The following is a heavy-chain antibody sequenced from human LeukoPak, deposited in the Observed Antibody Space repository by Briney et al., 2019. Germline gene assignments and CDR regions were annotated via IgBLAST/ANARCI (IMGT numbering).Heavy chain of an antibody. CDR1: GYTFTSYD. D-gene: IGHD3-22*01. V-gene: IGHV1-8*01. CDR3: ARGPDYYDSSGYNAVDI. CDR2: MNPNSGNT. Sequence: ASVKVSCKASGYTFTSYDINWVRQATGQGLEWMGWMNPNSGNTGYAQKFQGRVTMTRNTSISTAYMELSSLRSEDTAVYYCARGPDYYDSSGYNAVDIWGQGTMVTVSS. J-gene: IGHJ3*02.